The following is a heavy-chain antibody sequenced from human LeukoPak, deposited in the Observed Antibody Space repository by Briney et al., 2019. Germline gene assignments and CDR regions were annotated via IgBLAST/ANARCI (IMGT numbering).Heavy chain of an antibody. J-gene: IGHJ4*02. CDR1: GFTFRSYW. Sequence: GGSQRLSCGASGFTFRSYWVHCVRRARAKGLVWGRRVKSHWSSTSYADAVKGRFTISRDNAKNTLYLQMNSLRAEDTAVYYCARESRGGDFWSGEPVDYWGQGTLVTVSS. V-gene: IGHV3-74*01. CDR3: ARESRGGDFWSGEPVDY. D-gene: IGHD3-3*01. CDR2: VKSHWSST.